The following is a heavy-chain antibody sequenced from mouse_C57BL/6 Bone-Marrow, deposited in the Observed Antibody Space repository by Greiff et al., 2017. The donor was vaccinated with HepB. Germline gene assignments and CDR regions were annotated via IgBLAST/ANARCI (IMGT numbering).Heavy chain of an antibody. D-gene: IGHD2-4*01. CDR3: AMRRICYDYSYAMDD. CDR2: IHPNSGST. CDR1: GYTFTSYW. V-gene: IGHV1-64*01. Sequence: QVQLQQPGAELVKPGASVKLSCKASGYTFTSYWMHWVKQRPGQGLEWIGMIHPNSGSTNYNEKFKSKATLTVDKSSSTAYMQLSSLTSEDSAVYYCAMRRICYDYSYAMDDWGQGTSVTVSS. J-gene: IGHJ4*01.